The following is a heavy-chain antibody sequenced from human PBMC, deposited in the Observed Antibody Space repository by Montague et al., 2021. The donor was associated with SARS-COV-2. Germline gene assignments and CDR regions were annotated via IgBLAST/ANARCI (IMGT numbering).Heavy chain of an antibody. CDR1: GGSISSSNYY. J-gene: IGHJ3*02. V-gene: IGHV4-39*02. Sequence: SETLSLTCTVSGGSISSSNYYWDWIRQPPGKGLEWIGSTYDSGSTYYXXXLKSRVTISVDTSKNHFSLKLSSVTAADTAVYYCARRGRKLLPVATTIGGFDIWGQGTMVTVSS. CDR2: TYDSGST. CDR3: ARRGRKLLPVATTIGGFDI. D-gene: IGHD5-12*01.